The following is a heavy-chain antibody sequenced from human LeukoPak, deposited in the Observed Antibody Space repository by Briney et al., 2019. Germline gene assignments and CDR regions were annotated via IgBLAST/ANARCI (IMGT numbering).Heavy chain of an antibody. V-gene: IGHV1-69*06. CDR2: IIPIFGTA. D-gene: IGHD4-11*01. CDR1: AGTFISYA. Sequence: SVKVSCKASAGTFISYAISWVRQAPGQGLERMGRIIPIFGTANYAQKFQGRVTITADKSTSTAYMELSSLRSEDTAVYYCARDDYRAPFDYWGQGTLVTVSS. CDR3: ARDDYRAPFDY. J-gene: IGHJ4*02.